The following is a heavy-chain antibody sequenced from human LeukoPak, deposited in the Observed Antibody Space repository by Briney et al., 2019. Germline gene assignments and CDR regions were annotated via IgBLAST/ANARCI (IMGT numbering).Heavy chain of an antibody. CDR2: ISGSGDNT. Sequence: GGSLRLSCTASGFTFRNYDMSWVRQAPGKGLEWVSGISGSGDNTYNADSVKGRFTIAGDNSKNTLYLQMSSLRAEDTAVYYCAFPGYNSVYWGQRTLFTVSS. CDR3: AFPGYNSVY. D-gene: IGHD6-19*01. V-gene: IGHV3-23*01. J-gene: IGHJ4*01. CDR1: GFTFRNYD.